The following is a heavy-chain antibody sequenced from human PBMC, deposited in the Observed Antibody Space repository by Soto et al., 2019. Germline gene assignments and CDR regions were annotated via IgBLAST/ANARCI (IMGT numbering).Heavy chain of an antibody. CDR3: ARLVRGGDSFKAYYYYMDV. J-gene: IGHJ6*03. V-gene: IGHV4-59*08. Sequence: PSETLSLTCTVSGGSISSYYWSWIRQPPGKGLEWIGYIYYSGNTNYNPSLKSRVTISVDTSKNQFSLKLSSVTAADTAVYYCARLVRGGDSFKAYYYYMDVWGKGTTVTVSS. D-gene: IGHD2-21*02. CDR1: GGSISSYY. CDR2: IYYSGNT.